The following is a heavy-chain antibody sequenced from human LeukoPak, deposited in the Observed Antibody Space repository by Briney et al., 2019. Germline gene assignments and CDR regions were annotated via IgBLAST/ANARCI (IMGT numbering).Heavy chain of an antibody. CDR1: GYSFTSYW. CDR2: IYPGDSDT. J-gene: IGHJ5*02. CDR3: ARQGDPPRGGYHSGSYLNWFDP. D-gene: IGHD1-26*01. V-gene: IGHV5-51*01. Sequence: GESLKISCKGSGYSFTSYWIGWVRQMPGKGLEWMGIIYPGDSDTRYSPSFQGQVTISADKSISTAYLQWSSLKASDTAMYYCARQGDPPRGGYHSGSYLNWFDPWGQGTPVTVSS.